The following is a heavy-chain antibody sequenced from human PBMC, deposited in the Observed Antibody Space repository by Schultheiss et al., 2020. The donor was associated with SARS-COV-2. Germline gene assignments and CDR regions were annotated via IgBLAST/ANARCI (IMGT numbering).Heavy chain of an antibody. D-gene: IGHD2/OR15-2a*01. CDR3: ARRPLSVFAY. CDR2: IFSNDEK. J-gene: IGHJ4*02. V-gene: IGHV2-5*01. Sequence: SGPTLVKPTQTLTLTCTFSGFSLSTSGVGVGWIRQPPGKALEWLAHIFSNDEKSYSTSLKNRLTITKDTSKNQVVLTMTNMDPVDTATYYCARRPLSVFAYWGQGALVTVSS. CDR1: GFSLSTSGVG.